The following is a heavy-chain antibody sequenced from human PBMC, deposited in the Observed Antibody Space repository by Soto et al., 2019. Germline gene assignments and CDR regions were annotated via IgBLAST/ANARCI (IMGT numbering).Heavy chain of an antibody. J-gene: IGHJ5*02. CDR3: ARSSGSYRFYDWFDP. V-gene: IGHV4-39*01. D-gene: IGHD3-16*02. CDR1: GGSISSSSYY. CDR2: IYYSGST. Sequence: QLQLQESGPGLLKPSETLSLTCTVSGGSISSSSYYWGWSRQPPGKGLEWIGSIYYSGSTYYNPSLKSRVTISVDTSKNQFSLKLSSVTAADTAVYYCARSSGSYRFYDWFDPWGQGTLVTVSS.